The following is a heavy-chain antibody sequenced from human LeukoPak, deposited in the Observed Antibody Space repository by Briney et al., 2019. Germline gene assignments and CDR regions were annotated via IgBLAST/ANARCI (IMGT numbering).Heavy chain of an antibody. J-gene: IGHJ4*02. CDR1: GGSFSGYY. V-gene: IGHV4-34*01. D-gene: IGHD3-10*01. CDR3: ARQTYYYASGAEY. Sequence: SETLSLTCAVYGGSFSGYYWSWLRQPPGKGLEWIGTIYYSGSTYYNPSLKSRVTISVDTSKNQFSLKLSSVTAADTAVYYCARQTYYYASGAEYWGQGTLVTVSS. CDR2: IYYSGST.